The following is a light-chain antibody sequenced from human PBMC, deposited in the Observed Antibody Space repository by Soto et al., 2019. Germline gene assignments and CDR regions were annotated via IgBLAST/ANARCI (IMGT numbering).Light chain of an antibody. V-gene: IGLV1-40*01. CDR1: SSNIGAGYD. J-gene: IGLJ1*01. CDR3: QSYDSSLSTYV. Sequence: QSLLTQPPSVSGAPGQRVTISCTGSSSNIGAGYDVHWYQQLPGTAPKLLIYGNSNRPSGVPDRFSGSKSATSASLAITGLQAEDEADYYCQSYDSSLSTYVFGTGTKVTVL. CDR2: GNS.